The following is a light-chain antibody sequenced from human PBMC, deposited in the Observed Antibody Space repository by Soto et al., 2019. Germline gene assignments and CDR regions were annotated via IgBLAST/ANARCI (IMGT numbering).Light chain of an antibody. Sequence: QSVLTQPPSASGAPGQTVNISCSGSSPNIGSNYVYWYQQLPGTAPKLLIFSNDQRPSGVPDRFSGSKSGTSASLAISGLRSEDEADYYCAACDDSLSGWVFGGGTKLTVL. V-gene: IGLV1-47*02. CDR3: AACDDSLSGWV. CDR1: SPNIGSNY. J-gene: IGLJ3*02. CDR2: SND.